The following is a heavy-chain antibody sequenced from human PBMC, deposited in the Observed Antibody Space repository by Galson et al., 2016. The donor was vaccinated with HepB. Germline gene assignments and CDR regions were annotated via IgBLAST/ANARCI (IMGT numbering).Heavy chain of an antibody. CDR1: GFTVSSNY. V-gene: IGHV3-53*01. D-gene: IGHD5-18*01. CDR2: IYSGGGT. CDR3: ARGQRGVSYGTLDY. Sequence: SLRLSCAASGFTVSSNYMTWVRQAPGKGLEWVSVIYSGGGTYYADSGKGRFTISRDNSKNTLYLQMNSLRAEDTAVYYCARGQRGVSYGTLDYWGQGTLATVSS. J-gene: IGHJ4*02.